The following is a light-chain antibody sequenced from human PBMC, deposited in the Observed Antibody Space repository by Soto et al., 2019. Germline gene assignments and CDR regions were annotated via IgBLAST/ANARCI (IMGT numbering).Light chain of an antibody. Sequence: QSVLTQPASVSGSPGQSITISCTGTSSDVGGYNYVSWYQQHPGKAPKLMIYDVSNRPSGISNRVSGSKSGNTASLTISGLQAEDEADYYCSSYTSISTLLYVFGTGTKVTVL. CDR2: DVS. J-gene: IGLJ1*01. CDR3: SSYTSISTLLYV. CDR1: SSDVGGYNY. V-gene: IGLV2-14*01.